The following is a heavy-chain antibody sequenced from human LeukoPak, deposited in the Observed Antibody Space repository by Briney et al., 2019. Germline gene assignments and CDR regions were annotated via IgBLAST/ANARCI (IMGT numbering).Heavy chain of an antibody. CDR2: ISASGGST. Sequence: ETLSLTCTVSGGSISSSTYYWGWIRQAPGKGLEWVSTISASGGSTYYADSVKGRFTISRDNSKNTLHVQMNSLRAEDTAIYYCAKYIVGGATRFRWFDPWGQGTLVTVSS. V-gene: IGHV3-23*01. D-gene: IGHD1-26*01. J-gene: IGHJ5*02. CDR3: AKYIVGGATRFRWFDP. CDR1: GGSISSSTYY.